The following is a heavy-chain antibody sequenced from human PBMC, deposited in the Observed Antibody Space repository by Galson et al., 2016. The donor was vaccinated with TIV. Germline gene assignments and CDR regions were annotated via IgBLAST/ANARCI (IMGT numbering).Heavy chain of an antibody. CDR2: FSSCGVA. CDR3: ATATVPNLGDY. J-gene: IGHJ4*02. D-gene: IGHD4-17*01. Sequence: LCLSFAASGFIFCSSVLPWVREAPGRGLAWVLFFSSCGVAYSSVGVHGRLNITRDNSKNTLYLQMSNLRPEDTAVYFCATATVPNLGDYWGKGVLVTVSS. CDR1: GFIFCSSV. V-gene: IGHV3-NL1*01.